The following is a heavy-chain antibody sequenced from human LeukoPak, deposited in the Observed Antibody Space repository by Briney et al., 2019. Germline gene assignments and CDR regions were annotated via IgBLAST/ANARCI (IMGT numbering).Heavy chain of an antibody. D-gene: IGHD2-15*01. V-gene: IGHV4-34*01. J-gene: IGHJ4*02. Sequence: SGTLSLTCAVYGGSFSGYYWSWIRQPPGKGLEWIGEINHSGSTNYNPSLKSRVTISVDTSKNQFSLKLSSVTAADTAVYYCARGLSKIALDYWGQGTLVTVSS. CDR1: GGSFSGYY. CDR2: INHSGST. CDR3: ARGLSKIALDY.